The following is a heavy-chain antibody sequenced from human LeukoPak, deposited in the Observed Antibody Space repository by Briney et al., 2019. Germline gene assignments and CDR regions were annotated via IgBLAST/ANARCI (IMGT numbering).Heavy chain of an antibody. CDR2: IYYSGST. J-gene: IGHJ6*02. Sequence: SETLSLTCTVSGGSISSSSHYWGWIRQPPGKGLEWIGSIYYSGSTYYNPSLKSRVTISVDTPKNQFSLKLSSVTAADTAVYYCARVPEGRVAAAGLSYYYYGMDVWGQGTTVTVSS. CDR1: GGSISSSSHY. CDR3: ARVPEGRVAAAGLSYYYYGMDV. D-gene: IGHD6-13*01. V-gene: IGHV4-39*07.